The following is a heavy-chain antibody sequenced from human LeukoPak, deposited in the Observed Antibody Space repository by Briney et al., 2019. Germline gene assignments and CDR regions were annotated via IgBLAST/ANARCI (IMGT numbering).Heavy chain of an antibody. Sequence: SETLSLTCTVSGGSISSSRYYWGWIRQPPGKGLEWIGSIYYSGSTYYNPSLKSRVTISVDTSKNQFSLKLSSVTAADTAVYYCARNDGGWLGTNNDAFDIWGQGTMVTVSS. J-gene: IGHJ3*02. CDR2: IYYSGST. CDR3: ARNDGGWLGTNNDAFDI. D-gene: IGHD5-24*01. CDR1: GGSISSSRYY. V-gene: IGHV4-39*01.